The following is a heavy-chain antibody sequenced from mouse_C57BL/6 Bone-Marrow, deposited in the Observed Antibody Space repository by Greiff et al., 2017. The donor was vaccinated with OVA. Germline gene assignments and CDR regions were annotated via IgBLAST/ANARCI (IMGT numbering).Heavy chain of an antibody. Sequence: EVHLVESGGGLVQPGGSLKLSCAASGFTFSDYGMAWVRQAPRKGPEWVAFISNLAYSIYYADTVTGRSTISRENAQNTLYLEMSSLRSEDTAMYYCARHLTGTYYWYFDVWGTGTTVTVSS. CDR1: GFTFSDYG. J-gene: IGHJ1*03. D-gene: IGHD4-1*01. V-gene: IGHV5-15*01. CDR3: ARHLTGTYYWYFDV. CDR2: ISNLAYSI.